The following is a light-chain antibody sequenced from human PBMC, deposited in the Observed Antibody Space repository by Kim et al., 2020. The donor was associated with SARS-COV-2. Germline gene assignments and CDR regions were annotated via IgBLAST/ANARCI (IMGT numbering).Light chain of an antibody. V-gene: IGKV1-9*01. Sequence: IQLTQSPSSLSASVGDRVTISCRASQDISRSLAWYQHKPGKAPELLIYAASTLQSGVPSRFSGSGSGTDFTLTISSLQPEDFGTYYCQQLDNSLYTFGQGTKLEI. CDR1: QDISRS. CDR3: QQLDNSLYT. CDR2: AAS. J-gene: IGKJ2*01.